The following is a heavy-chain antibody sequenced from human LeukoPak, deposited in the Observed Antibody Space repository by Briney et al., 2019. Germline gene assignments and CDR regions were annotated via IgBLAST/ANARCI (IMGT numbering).Heavy chain of an antibody. CDR2: MYTSGST. Sequence: SETLSLTCTVPGGSINSGTYYWSWIRQPAGKGLEWIGRMYTSGSTNYNPSLESRVTISVDTCKNQFSLKLSSVTAADTAVYYCARGEKGSSSGSINYWGQGTLVTVSS. J-gene: IGHJ4*02. CDR1: GGSINSGTYY. V-gene: IGHV4-61*02. D-gene: IGHD6-6*01. CDR3: ARGEKGSSSGSINY.